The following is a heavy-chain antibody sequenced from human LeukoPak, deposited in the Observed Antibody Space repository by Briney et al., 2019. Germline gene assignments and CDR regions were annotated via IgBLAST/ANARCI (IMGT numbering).Heavy chain of an antibody. J-gene: IGHJ4*02. Sequence: GGSLRLSCAASGFTVSSNYMSWVRQAPGKGLEWVSVIYSGGSTYYADSVKGRFTISRDNSKNTLYLQMNSLRAEDTAVYYCARETGVYYFDYWGQGALVTVSS. V-gene: IGHV3-66*01. CDR1: GFTVSSNY. CDR3: ARETGVYYFDY. CDR2: IYSGGST. D-gene: IGHD1-1*01.